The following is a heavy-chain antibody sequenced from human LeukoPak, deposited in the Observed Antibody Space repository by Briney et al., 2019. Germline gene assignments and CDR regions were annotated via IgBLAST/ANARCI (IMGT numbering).Heavy chain of an antibody. CDR2: IISSGNTI. Sequence: GGSLRLSCAASGFTFSDFYISWIRQAPGKGLEWLSYIISSGNTIYYADSVKGRFTVSRDNAKNSVYLQMNSLRVEDTAVYYCARLGPQPRGCWFDPWGQGTLVTVSS. J-gene: IGHJ5*02. CDR1: GFTFSDFY. V-gene: IGHV3-11*04. CDR3: ARLGPQPRGCWFDP.